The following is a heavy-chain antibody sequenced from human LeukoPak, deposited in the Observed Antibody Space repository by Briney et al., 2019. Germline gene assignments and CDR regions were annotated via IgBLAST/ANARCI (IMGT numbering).Heavy chain of an antibody. CDR2: ISGDGCST. J-gene: IGHJ4*02. V-gene: IGHV3-43*02. Sequence: PGGPLRLSCAASGFPFDDYAMHWVRHAPGKGLEWVSLISGDGCSTYYVDSVKDRFTISRDNSKNSLYLQMNSLRTEDTALYYCAKDINGYCSGGSCYSQFDYWGQGTLVTVSS. CDR1: GFPFDDYA. CDR3: AKDINGYCSGGSCYSQFDY. D-gene: IGHD2-15*01.